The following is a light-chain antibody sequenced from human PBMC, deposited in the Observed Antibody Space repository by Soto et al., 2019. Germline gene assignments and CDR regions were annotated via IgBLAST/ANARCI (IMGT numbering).Light chain of an antibody. V-gene: IGKV3-20*01. CDR1: QSVSSAY. CDR2: GAS. Sequence: EIVLTQSPGTLSLSPGERATLSCRASQSVSSAYLAWYQQIPGQAPRLLIYGASSRATGIPDRFSGSGSGPDVTLSLSGLVPEDFAVYYCQRARSSFYTFGQGTKLEIK. CDR3: QRARSSFYT. J-gene: IGKJ2*01.